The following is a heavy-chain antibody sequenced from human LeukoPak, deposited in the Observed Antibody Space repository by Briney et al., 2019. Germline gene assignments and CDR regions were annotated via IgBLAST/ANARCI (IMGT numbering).Heavy chain of an antibody. J-gene: IGHJ4*02. CDR1: GASISSYY. CDR2: IYYSGST. Sequence: SETLSLTCSVSGASISSYYWSWIRQPPGKGLEWIGYIYYSGSTNYNPSLKSRVTTSVDTSKNQFSLKLRSVTAADTAVYYCARVSGYDWESFYDYWGQGTLVTVSS. V-gene: IGHV4-59*01. D-gene: IGHD5-12*01. CDR3: ARVSGYDWESFYDY.